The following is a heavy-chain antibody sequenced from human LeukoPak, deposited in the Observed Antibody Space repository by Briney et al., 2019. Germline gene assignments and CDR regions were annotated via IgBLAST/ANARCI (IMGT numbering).Heavy chain of an antibody. V-gene: IGHV3-21*01. J-gene: IGHJ4*02. CDR1: GFTFSSYS. D-gene: IGHD6-13*01. CDR2: ISSSSSYI. Sequence: GGSLRLSCAASGFTFSSYSMNWVRQAPGKGLEWVSSISSSSSYIYYADSVKGRFTISRDNAKNSLYLQMNSLRAEDTAVYYCARDKTRAAAGTPLDYWGQGTLVTVSS. CDR3: ARDKTRAAAGTPLDY.